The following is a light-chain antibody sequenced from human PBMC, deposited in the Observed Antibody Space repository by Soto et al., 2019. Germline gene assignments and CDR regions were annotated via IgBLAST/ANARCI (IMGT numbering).Light chain of an antibody. J-gene: IGKJ4*01. CDR2: DAS. V-gene: IGKV1-33*01. Sequence: DIQITQSPSSLSASVGDRGTLTCQASQDISNYLNWYQQTPGRAPKILIYDASNLATGVPSRFSGSGSGTDFTFTISRLQPEDISTYYCQQYDNLPLTFGGGTKVDI. CDR1: QDISNY. CDR3: QQYDNLPLT.